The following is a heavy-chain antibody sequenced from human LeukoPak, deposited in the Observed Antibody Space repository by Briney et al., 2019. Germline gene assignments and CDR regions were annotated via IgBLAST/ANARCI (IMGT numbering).Heavy chain of an antibody. Sequence: ASVKVSFKASGYTFTSYGISWVRQAPGQGLEWMGWISAYNGNTNYAQKLQGRVTMTTDTSTSTAYMELRSLRSDDTAVYYCARVQWLTPYPYYYYYGMDVWGQGTTVTVSS. J-gene: IGHJ6*02. D-gene: IGHD6-19*01. V-gene: IGHV1-18*01. CDR1: GYTFTSYG. CDR3: ARVQWLTPYPYYYYYGMDV. CDR2: ISAYNGNT.